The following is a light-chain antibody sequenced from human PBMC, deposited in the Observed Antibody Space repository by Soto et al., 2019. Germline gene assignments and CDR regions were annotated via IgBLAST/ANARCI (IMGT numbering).Light chain of an antibody. V-gene: IGKV3D-20*02. CDR1: QSVSSSY. Sequence: EIVLTHSPCTLSLSPVERATLSCMASQSVSSSYLAWYQQKPGQAPRLLIYGASSRATGIPDRFSGSGSGTDFTLTISRLEPEDFAVYYCQQRSNWQVTFGQGTRLEIK. CDR3: QQRSNWQVT. CDR2: GAS. J-gene: IGKJ5*01.